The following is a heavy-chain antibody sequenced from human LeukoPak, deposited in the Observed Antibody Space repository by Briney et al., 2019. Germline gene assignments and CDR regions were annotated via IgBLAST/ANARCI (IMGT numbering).Heavy chain of an antibody. Sequence: ASVKVSCKASTYTFTSYDINWVRQATGQGLEWMGWMNPNSGNTGYAQKFQGRVTMTRNTSISTAYMELSSLRSDDTAVYYCARDSLGGTYTSSWCDYWGQGTLVTVSS. CDR1: TYTFTSYD. V-gene: IGHV1-8*01. CDR3: ARDSLGGTYTSSWCDY. D-gene: IGHD6-13*01. J-gene: IGHJ4*02. CDR2: MNPNSGNT.